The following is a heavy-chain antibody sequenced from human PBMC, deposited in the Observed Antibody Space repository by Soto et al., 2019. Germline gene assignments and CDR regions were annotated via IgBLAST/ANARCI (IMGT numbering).Heavy chain of an antibody. V-gene: IGHV1-69*01. CDR2: IIPIFGTA. D-gene: IGHD6-13*01. CDR3: ARGTACSSWSGLFDY. CDR1: GGTFSSYA. J-gene: IGHJ4*02. Sequence: QVQLVQSGAEVKKPGSSVKVSCKASGGTFSSYAISWVRQAPGQGLEWMGGIIPIFGTANYAQKFQGRVTITADEATSTAYMELSSLRAEDTAVYYGARGTACSSWSGLFDYWGQGCLITFSS.